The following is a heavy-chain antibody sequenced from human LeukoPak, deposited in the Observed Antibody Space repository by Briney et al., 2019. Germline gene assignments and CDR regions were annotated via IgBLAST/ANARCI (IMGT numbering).Heavy chain of an antibody. D-gene: IGHD5-18*01. CDR3: AKEDSQYFFDY. CDR1: GFTFSSYA. V-gene: IGHV3-23*01. CDR2: ISVSGGST. J-gene: IGHJ4*02. Sequence: TGGSLRLSCAASGFTFSSYAMSWVRQAPGKGLEWVSSISVSGGSTYYADSVTGRFTISRDNSKNTLHLQMNSLRAEDTAVYYCAKEDSQYFFDYWGQGTLVTVSS.